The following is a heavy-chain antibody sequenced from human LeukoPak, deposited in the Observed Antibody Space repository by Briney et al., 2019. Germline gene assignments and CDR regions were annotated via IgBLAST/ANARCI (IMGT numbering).Heavy chain of an antibody. Sequence: GGSLRLSCAASGFTFSSYSMNWVRQASGKGLGWVSSISSSSSYIYYADSVKGRFTISRDNAKNSLYLQMNSLRAEDTAVYYCARDNPDRYCSSTSCYQDYWGQGTLVTVSS. V-gene: IGHV3-21*01. CDR3: ARDNPDRYCSSTSCYQDY. D-gene: IGHD2-2*01. CDR1: GFTFSSYS. CDR2: ISSSSSYI. J-gene: IGHJ4*02.